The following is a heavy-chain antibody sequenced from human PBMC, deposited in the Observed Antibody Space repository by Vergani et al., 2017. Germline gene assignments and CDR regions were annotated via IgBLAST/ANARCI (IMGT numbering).Heavy chain of an antibody. Sequence: EVQLLESGGGLVQPGGSLRLSCAASGFTFSSYAMSWVRQAPGKGLEWVSYISSSGSTIYYADSVKGRFTISRDNAKNSLYLQMNSLRAEDTAVYYCARDKGRYCSSTSCYNYAFDIWGQGTMVTVSS. V-gene: IGHV3-48*03. J-gene: IGHJ3*02. CDR2: ISSSGSTI. D-gene: IGHD2-2*02. CDR3: ARDKGRYCSSTSCYNYAFDI. CDR1: GFTFSSYA.